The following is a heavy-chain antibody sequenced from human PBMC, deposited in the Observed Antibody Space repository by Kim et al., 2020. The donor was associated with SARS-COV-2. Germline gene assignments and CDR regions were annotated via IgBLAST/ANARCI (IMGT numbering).Heavy chain of an antibody. J-gene: IGHJ4*02. CDR1: GFTFRNYW. CDR3: AREADGTGNNYCGY. V-gene: IGHV3-74*01. D-gene: IGHD3-10*01. Sequence: GGSLRLSCAASGFTFRNYWMHWVRQGPGKGLEWVARIHNDGKGPSYADSVKGRFTMSRDNAKNTLYLEMNSLRAEDTAVYYCAREADGTGNNYCGYWGQGTPVTVSS. CDR2: IHNDGKGP.